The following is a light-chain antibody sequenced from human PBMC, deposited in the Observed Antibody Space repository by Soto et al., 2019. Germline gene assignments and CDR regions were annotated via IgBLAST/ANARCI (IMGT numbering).Light chain of an antibody. Sequence: QSVLTQPPSASGTPGQTVTISCSGSSSNIGLNDVHWYRQLSGTAPQILIYDTTQQATGVPDRVSGSRSGTSASLAIHGLQSEDEADYHCAAWDDSLNGPVFGGGTKLTVL. CDR2: DTT. V-gene: IGLV1-44*01. CDR3: AAWDDSLNGPV. J-gene: IGLJ2*01. CDR1: SSNIGLND.